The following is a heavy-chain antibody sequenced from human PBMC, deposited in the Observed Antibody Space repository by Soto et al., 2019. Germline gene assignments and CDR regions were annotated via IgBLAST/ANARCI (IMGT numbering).Heavy chain of an antibody. CDR1: GFSLSTSGVG. Sequence: SCPTLVNPTQTLTLTCTFSGFSLSTSGVGXGWIRQPPGKALEWLALIYWDDDKRYSPSLKSRLTITKDTSKNQVVLTMTNMDPVDKATYYCARYCSSISCYKAGMDVWGLGTTVTVSS. CDR2: IYWDDDK. D-gene: IGHD2-2*02. J-gene: IGHJ6*02. V-gene: IGHV2-5*02. CDR3: ARYCSSISCYKAGMDV.